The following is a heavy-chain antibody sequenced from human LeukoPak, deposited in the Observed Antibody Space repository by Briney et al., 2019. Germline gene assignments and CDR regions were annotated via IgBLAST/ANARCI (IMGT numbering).Heavy chain of an antibody. J-gene: IGHJ4*02. CDR3: ATDANSSGRQFDY. D-gene: IGHD6-19*01. CDR2: FDPEDGET. Sequence: ASVKVSCKVSGYTLTELSMHWVRQAPGKGLEWMGGFDPEDGETIYAQKFQGRVTMTEDTSTDTAYMELSSLRSEDTAVYYCATDANSSGRQFDYWAREPWSPSPQ. CDR1: GYTLTELS. V-gene: IGHV1-24*01.